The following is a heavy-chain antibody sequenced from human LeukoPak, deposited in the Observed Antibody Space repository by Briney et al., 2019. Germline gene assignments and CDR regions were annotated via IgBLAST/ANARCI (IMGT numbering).Heavy chain of an antibody. CDR3: ARDNGDYDGYFDL. CDR2: IYYSGST. CDR1: GGSISSSSYY. V-gene: IGHV4-39*07. D-gene: IGHD4-17*01. Sequence: SETLSLTCTVSGGSISSSSYYWGWIRQPPGKGLEWIVSIYYSGSTYYNPSLKSRVTISVDTSKNQFSLKLSSVTAADTAVYYCARDNGDYDGYFDLWGRGTLVTVSS. J-gene: IGHJ2*01.